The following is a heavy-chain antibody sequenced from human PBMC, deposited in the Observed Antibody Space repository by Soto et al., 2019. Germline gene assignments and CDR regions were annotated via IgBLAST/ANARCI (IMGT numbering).Heavy chain of an antibody. J-gene: IGHJ5*02. CDR1: GYTFTSYG. V-gene: IGHV1-18*01. CDR2: ISAYNGNT. CDR3: ARVGYCSGGSCYSDWFDP. Sequence: ASVKVSCKASGYTFTSYGISWVRQAPGQGLEWMGWISAYNGNTNYAQKLQGRVTMNTDTSTSTAYMELRSLRSDDTAVYYCARVGYCSGGSCYSDWFDPWGQGTLVTVSS. D-gene: IGHD2-15*01.